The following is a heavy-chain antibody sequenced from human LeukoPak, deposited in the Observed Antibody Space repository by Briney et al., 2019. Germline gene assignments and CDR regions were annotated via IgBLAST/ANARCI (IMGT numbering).Heavy chain of an antibody. Sequence: GGSLRLSCTASGFTFSSYAMTWVRQAPGQGLEWVSSISSSGGNTYYADSVKGRFTFSRDNSRNTLHLQMNSLRAEDTAVYYCARVSTAASLAIDYWGQGTLVTVST. D-gene: IGHD6-13*01. CDR3: ARVSTAASLAIDY. CDR1: GFTFSSYA. V-gene: IGHV3-23*01. CDR2: ISSSGGNT. J-gene: IGHJ4*02.